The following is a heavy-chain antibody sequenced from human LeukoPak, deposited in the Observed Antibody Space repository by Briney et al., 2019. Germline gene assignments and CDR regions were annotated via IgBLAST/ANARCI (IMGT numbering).Heavy chain of an antibody. Sequence: PSETLSLTCAVYGGSFSGYYWSWIRQPPGKGLEWIGEINHSGSTNYNPSLKSRVTISVDTSKNQFSLKLSSVTAADTAVYYRARGVFDILTGYYPYWGQGTLVTVSS. J-gene: IGHJ4*02. CDR1: GGSFSGYY. V-gene: IGHV4-34*01. CDR2: INHSGST. D-gene: IGHD3-9*01. CDR3: ARGVFDILTGYYPY.